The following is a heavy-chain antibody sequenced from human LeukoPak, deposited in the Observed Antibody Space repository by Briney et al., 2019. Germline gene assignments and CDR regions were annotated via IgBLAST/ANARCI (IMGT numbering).Heavy chain of an antibody. Sequence: GGSLRLSCAASGFTFSSYEMNWVRQAPGKGLEWVSYISSSGSTIYYADSVKGRFTISRDNAKNSLYLQMNSLRAEDTAVYYCAKGGGLDAFDIWGQGTMVTVSS. CDR1: GFTFSSYE. CDR2: ISSSGSTI. CDR3: AKGGGLDAFDI. J-gene: IGHJ3*02. D-gene: IGHD3-16*01. V-gene: IGHV3-48*03.